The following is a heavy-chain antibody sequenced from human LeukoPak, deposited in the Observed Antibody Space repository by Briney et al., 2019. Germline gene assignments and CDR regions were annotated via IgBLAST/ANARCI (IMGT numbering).Heavy chain of an antibody. J-gene: IGHJ5*01. CDR1: GFTFSSAW. D-gene: IGHD3-9*01. Sequence: PGGSLRLSCAASGFTFSSAWMSWVRQAPGKGLEWVGRIKSKTDGGTTDYAAPVKGRFTISRDDSKNTLYLQMNSLKTEDTAVYYCTTPLRYFDWFGYWGQGTLVTVSS. V-gene: IGHV3-15*01. CDR3: TTPLRYFDWFGY. CDR2: IKSKTDGGTT.